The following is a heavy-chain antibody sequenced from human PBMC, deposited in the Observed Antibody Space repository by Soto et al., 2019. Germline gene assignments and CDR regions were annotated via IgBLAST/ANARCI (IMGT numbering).Heavy chain of an antibody. CDR2: VYYSGST. D-gene: IGHD7-27*01. CDR3: ARSNPNIAFAV. J-gene: IGHJ3*01. V-gene: IGHV4-59*01. CDR1: GGSMTYYY. Sequence: SETLSLTCTVSGGSMTYYYWSWIRQPPGKGLEWIGYVYYSGSTNYNPSLKSRVTLSVDTSKNQFSLKLRSVTAADTAVYYCARSNPNIAFAVWGQGTMVTVSS.